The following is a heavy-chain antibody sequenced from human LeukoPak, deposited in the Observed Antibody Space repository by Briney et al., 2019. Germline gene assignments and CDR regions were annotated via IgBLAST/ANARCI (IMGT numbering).Heavy chain of an antibody. J-gene: IGHJ6*02. D-gene: IGHD6-13*01. CDR3: AISRRGSSSWSSRSLYYYGMDV. V-gene: IGHV4-39*01. CDR2: IYYSGST. CDR1: GGSISSSSYY. Sequence: SETLSPTCTVSGGSISSSSYYWGWIRQPPGKGLEWIGSIYYSGSTYYNPSLKSRVTISVDTSKNQFSLKLSSVTAADTAVYYCAISRRGSSSWSSRSLYYYGMDVWGQGTTVTVSS.